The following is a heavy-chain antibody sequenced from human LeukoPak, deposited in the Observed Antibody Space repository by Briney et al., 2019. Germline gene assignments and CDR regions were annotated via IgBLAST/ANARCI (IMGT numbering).Heavy chain of an antibody. J-gene: IGHJ3*02. D-gene: IGHD3-3*01. CDR1: GGSISSYY. V-gene: IGHV4-59*01. Sequence: SETLSLTCTVSGGSISSYYWSWIRQPPGKGLEWIGYIYYSGSTNYNPSLKSRVTISVDTSKNQFSLKLSSVTAADTAVYYCARSYYDFWSGYYTAPGAFDIWGQGTMVTVSS. CDR2: IYYSGST. CDR3: ARSYYDFWSGYYTAPGAFDI.